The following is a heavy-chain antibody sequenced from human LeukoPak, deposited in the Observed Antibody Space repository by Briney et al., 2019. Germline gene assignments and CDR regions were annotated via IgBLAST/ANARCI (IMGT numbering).Heavy chain of an antibody. CDR2: IKQDGSEK. CDR3: ARDGATFSGYDWYYYMDV. J-gene: IGHJ6*03. Sequence: GGSLRLSCAASRCTFSNYWMSWVREAPGKGLEWVANIKQDGSEKYYVDSVKGRFTISRDNAKNSMYLQMNSLRAEDTAVYYCARDGATFSGYDWYYYMDVWGKGTTVTVSS. V-gene: IGHV3-7*01. CDR1: RCTFSNYW. D-gene: IGHD5-12*01.